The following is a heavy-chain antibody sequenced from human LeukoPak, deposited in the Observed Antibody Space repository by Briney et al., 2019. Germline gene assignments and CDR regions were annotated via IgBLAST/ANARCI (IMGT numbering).Heavy chain of an antibody. D-gene: IGHD3-10*01. V-gene: IGHV3-73*01. CDR1: GFTLSGFA. Sequence: PGGSLRLSCAASGFTLSGFAMHWVRQASGKGLEWVGRIRSKANSYATEYAASVKGRFTISRDNSKNTLYLQMNSLRAEDTAVYYCAKRASGSGTSLYYFDYWGQGTLVTVSS. CDR2: IRSKANSYAT. J-gene: IGHJ4*02. CDR3: AKRASGSGTSLYYFDY.